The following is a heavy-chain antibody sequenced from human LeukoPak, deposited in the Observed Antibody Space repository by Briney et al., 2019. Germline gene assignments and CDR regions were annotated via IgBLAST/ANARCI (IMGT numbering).Heavy chain of an antibody. CDR2: IKQDGSEK. Sequence: GGSLRLSCAASGFTFSSYWMSWVRQAPGKGLEWVANIKQDGSEKYYVDSVKGRFTISRDNAKNSLYLQMNSLRAEDTAVYYCARGLGGAIGDLYRFDYWGQGTLVTVSS. V-gene: IGHV3-7*01. CDR1: GFTFSSYW. CDR3: ARGLGGAIGDLYRFDY. D-gene: IGHD3-10*01. J-gene: IGHJ4*02.